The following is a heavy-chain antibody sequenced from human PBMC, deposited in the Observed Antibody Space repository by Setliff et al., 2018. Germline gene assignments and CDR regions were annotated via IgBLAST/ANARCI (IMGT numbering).Heavy chain of an antibody. CDR3: ARDPVKQLVNWFDP. CDR1: GGSMGSSGYY. CDR2: IYYSGST. V-gene: IGHV4-39*07. D-gene: IGHD3-10*01. Sequence: KASETLSLTCTVFGGSMGSSGYYWAWIRQSPGKGLEWIGSIYYSGSTYYNPSLKRRATISLDTSKNQFSLKLNSVTAADTAVYYCARDPVKQLVNWFDPWGQGTLVTVSS. J-gene: IGHJ5*02.